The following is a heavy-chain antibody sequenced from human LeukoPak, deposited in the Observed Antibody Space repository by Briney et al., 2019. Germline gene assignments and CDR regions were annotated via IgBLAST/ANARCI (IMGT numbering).Heavy chain of an antibody. Sequence: YMKGRFIISRDNAKDSLYLQMNSLRAEDTAVYYCAEDPSSSWFGDYFDYWGQGTLVTVSS. CDR3: AEDPSSSWFGDYFDY. V-gene: IGHV3-11*05. D-gene: IGHD6-13*01. J-gene: IGHJ4*02.